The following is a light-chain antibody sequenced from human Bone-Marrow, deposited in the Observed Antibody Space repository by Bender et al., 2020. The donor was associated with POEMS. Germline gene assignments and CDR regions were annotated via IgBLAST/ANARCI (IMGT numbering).Light chain of an antibody. CDR2: DVN. CDR3: STWDDRLNAWL. Sequence: QSALTQPRSVSGSPGQSVTISCTGTSSDVGGYNYVSWYQQHPGKAPKLMIFDVNKRPSGVPDRFSGSKSGNTASLAISGLQSEDAADYYCSTWDDRLNAWLFGGGTKLTVL. V-gene: IGLV2-11*01. CDR1: SSDVGGYNY. J-gene: IGLJ3*02.